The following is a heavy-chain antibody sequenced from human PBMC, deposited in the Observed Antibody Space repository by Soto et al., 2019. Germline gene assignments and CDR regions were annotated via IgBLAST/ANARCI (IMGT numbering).Heavy chain of an antibody. CDR1: GFTVSSNY. D-gene: IGHD6-13*01. CDR3: ARGGSSWTHNWFDP. J-gene: IGHJ5*02. V-gene: IGHV3-53*01. Sequence: EVQLVESGGGLVQPGGSLRLSCAASGFTVSSNYMSWVRQAPGKGLEWVSVIYSGGSTYYADSVKGRFTISRDNSKNTLYLQMNSLRAEDTAVYYCARGGSSWTHNWFDPWGQGTLVTVSS. CDR2: IYSGGST.